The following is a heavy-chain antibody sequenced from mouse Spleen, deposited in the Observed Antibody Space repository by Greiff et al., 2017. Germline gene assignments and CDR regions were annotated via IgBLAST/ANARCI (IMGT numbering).Heavy chain of an antibody. J-gene: IGHJ1*01. D-gene: IGHD2-4*01. Sequence: VQLQQSGAELVRPGVSVKISCKGSGYTFTDYAMHWVKQSHAKSLEWIGVISTYYGDASYNQKFKGKATMTVDKSSSTAYMELARLTSEDSAIYYCARGYDYDGDWYFDVWGAGTTVTVSS. CDR3: ARGYDYDGDWYFDV. CDR1: GYTFTDYA. V-gene: IGHV1S137*01. CDR2: ISTYYGDA.